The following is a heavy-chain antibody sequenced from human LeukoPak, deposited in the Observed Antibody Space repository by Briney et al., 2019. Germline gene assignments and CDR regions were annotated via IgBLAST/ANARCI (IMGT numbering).Heavy chain of an antibody. V-gene: IGHV3-21*01. J-gene: IGHJ4*02. Sequence: GGSLRLSCAASGFTFSSYSMNWARQAPGKGLEWVSSISSSSSYIYYADSVKGRFTISRDNAKNSLYLQMNSLRAEDTAVYYCAREGYYYDSSGYYSYYFDYWGQGTLVTVSS. CDR1: GFTFSSYS. CDR3: AREGYYYDSSGYYSYYFDY. CDR2: ISSSSSYI. D-gene: IGHD3-22*01.